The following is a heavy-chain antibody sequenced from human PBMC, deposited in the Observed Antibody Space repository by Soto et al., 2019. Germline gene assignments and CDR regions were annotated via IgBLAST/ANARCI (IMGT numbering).Heavy chain of an antibody. CDR1: GFTFRSYS. CDR3: ARGRPPGD. CDR2: ISSSSSTI. V-gene: IGHV3-48*01. Sequence: GGSLRLSCAASGFTFRSYSMNWVRQTPGKGLEWVSYISSSSSTIYYADSVRGRFTISRDNAKNSLYLQMDSLRAEDTAVYYCARGRPPGDWGQGTLVTVSS. J-gene: IGHJ4*02.